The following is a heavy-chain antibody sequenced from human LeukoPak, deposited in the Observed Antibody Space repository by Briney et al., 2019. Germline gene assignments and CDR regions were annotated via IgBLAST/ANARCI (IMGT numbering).Heavy chain of an antibody. J-gene: IGHJ4*02. CDR3: ARPGGSSWPHYFDY. CDR1: GGSISSYY. Sequence: SSETLSLTCTVSGGSISSYYWSWIRQPPGKGLEWIGSIYYSGSTYYNPSLKSRVTISVDTSKNQFSLKLSSVTAADTAVYYCARPGGSSWPHYFDYWGQGTLVTVSS. V-gene: IGHV4-39*07. D-gene: IGHD6-13*01. CDR2: IYYSGST.